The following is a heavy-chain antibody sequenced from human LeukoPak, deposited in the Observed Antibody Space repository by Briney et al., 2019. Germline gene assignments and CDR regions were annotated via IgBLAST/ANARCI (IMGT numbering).Heavy chain of an antibody. CDR3: ARHSGSYYAY. CDR1: GGAITTGHYY. Sequence: SETLSLTCTVSGGAITTGHYYWGWIRQPPGKGLEWIGSIYYSGSTYYNPSLKSRVTISVDTSKNQFSLKLSSVTAADTAVYYCARHSGSYYAYWGQGTLVTVSS. J-gene: IGHJ4*02. D-gene: IGHD1-26*01. CDR2: IYYSGST. V-gene: IGHV4-39*01.